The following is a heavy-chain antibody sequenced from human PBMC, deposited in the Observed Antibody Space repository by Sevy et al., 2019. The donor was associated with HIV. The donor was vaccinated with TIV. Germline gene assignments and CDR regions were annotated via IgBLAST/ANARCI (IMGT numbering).Heavy chain of an antibody. CDR1: GASITSSGYY. J-gene: IGHJ4*01. CDR2: IRYSGST. CDR3: AGPILTYRSGWSYYDH. V-gene: IGHV4-39*01. D-gene: IGHD6-19*01. Sequence: SETLSLTCTVSGASITSSGYYWGWIRQPPGKGLEWIGSIRYSGSTYYNPSLRSRVTISADASKNQFSLKLNSVTAADTAVYYCAGPILTYRSGWSYYDHWGQEPWSPSPQ.